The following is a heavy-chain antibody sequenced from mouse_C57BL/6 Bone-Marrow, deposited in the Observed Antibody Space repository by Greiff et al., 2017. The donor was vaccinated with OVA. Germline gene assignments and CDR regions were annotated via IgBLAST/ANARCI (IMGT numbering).Heavy chain of an antibody. CDR3: AREESFYYSNYERYFDV. D-gene: IGHD2-5*01. V-gene: IGHV5-16*01. J-gene: IGHJ1*03. Sequence: DVQLVESEGGLVQPGSSMKLSCTASGFTFSGYYMAWVRQVPEKGLEWVANINYDGSSTYYLDSLKSRFIISRDNAKNILYLQMSSLKSEDTATYYCAREESFYYSNYERYFDVWGTGTTVTVSS. CDR1: GFTFSGYY. CDR2: INYDGSST.